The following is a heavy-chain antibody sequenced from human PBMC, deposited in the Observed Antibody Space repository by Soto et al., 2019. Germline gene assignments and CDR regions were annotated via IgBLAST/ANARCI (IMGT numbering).Heavy chain of an antibody. Sequence: QLQLQESGPGLVKPSETLSLTCTVSGGSISSSSYYWGWIRQPPGKGLEWIGSIYYSGSTYYNPSLKSRVTISVDTSKNQFSLKLSSVTAADTAVYYCARHIDYCSSTSCYGFYWGQGTLVTVSS. J-gene: IGHJ4*02. D-gene: IGHD2-2*01. V-gene: IGHV4-39*01. CDR3: ARHIDYCSSTSCYGFY. CDR2: IYYSGST. CDR1: GGSISSSSYY.